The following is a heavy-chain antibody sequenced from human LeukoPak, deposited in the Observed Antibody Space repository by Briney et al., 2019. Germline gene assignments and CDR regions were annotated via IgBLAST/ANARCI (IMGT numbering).Heavy chain of an antibody. CDR1: GFTFHDHA. Sequence: PGGSLRLSCEVSGFTFHDHAMHWVRQAPGKGLEWVSGLSWDSGSIGYADSVKGRFTISRDNAKKSLYLQMNSLGVEDTALYYCARDDAFDLWGQGTMVTVSS. CDR3: ARDDAFDL. J-gene: IGHJ3*01. CDR2: LSWDSGSI. V-gene: IGHV3-9*01.